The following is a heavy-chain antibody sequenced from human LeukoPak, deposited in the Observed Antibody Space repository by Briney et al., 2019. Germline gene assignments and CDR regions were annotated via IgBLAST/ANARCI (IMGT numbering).Heavy chain of an antibody. CDR3: AKDTLRELTPSYYFDF. D-gene: IGHD1-26*01. CDR2: IRYDGSNK. Sequence: GIHWVRQAPGKGLEWVAFIRYDGSNKYYADSVRGRFTISRDNSNNTLYLQMNSLRADDTAVYYCAKDTLRELTPSYYFDFWGQGTLVTVSS. V-gene: IGHV3-30*02. J-gene: IGHJ4*02. CDR1: G.